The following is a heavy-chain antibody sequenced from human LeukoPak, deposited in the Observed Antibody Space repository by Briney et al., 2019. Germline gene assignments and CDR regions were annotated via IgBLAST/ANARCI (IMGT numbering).Heavy chain of an antibody. Sequence: PGGSLRLSCTASGFTFGDYSMSWVRQAPGRGLEWVGFIRCKLYGGTTEYAASVKGRFTISRDDSKSIAYLQMDSLETEDTAVYHCARDPYCSSTNCHRCFDYWGQGTLVTVSS. J-gene: IGHJ4*02. CDR1: GFTFGDYS. CDR3: ARDPYCSSTNCHRCFDY. CDR2: IRCKLYGGTT. V-gene: IGHV3-49*04. D-gene: IGHD2-2*01.